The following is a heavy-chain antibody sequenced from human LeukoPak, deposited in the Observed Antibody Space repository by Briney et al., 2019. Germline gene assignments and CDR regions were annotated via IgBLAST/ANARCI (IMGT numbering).Heavy chain of an antibody. CDR3: ARDTYSYGWGSAFDI. J-gene: IGHJ3*02. D-gene: IGHD5-18*01. V-gene: IGHV4-59*01. CDR1: GGSIRSYY. Sequence: SETLSVTCTVSGGSIRSYYWSWIRQPPGKGLEWIGYIYYSGSTNYNPSLKSRVTISVDTSKNQFSLKLSSVAAADTAVYYCARDTYSYGWGSAFDIWGQGTMVTVSS. CDR2: IYYSGST.